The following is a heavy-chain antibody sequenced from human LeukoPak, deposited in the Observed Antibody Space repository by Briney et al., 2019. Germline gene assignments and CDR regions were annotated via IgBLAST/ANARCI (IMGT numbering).Heavy chain of an antibody. CDR2: IYYSGST. D-gene: IGHD6-13*01. Sequence: SETLSLTCTVSGGSISSYYWSWIRQPPGKGLEWIGYIYYSGSTNYNPSHKSRVTISVDTSKNQFSLKLSSVTAADTAVYYCASMYSSSWGEWNWFDPWGQGTLVTVSS. V-gene: IGHV4-59*08. CDR3: ASMYSSSWGEWNWFDP. J-gene: IGHJ5*02. CDR1: GGSISSYY.